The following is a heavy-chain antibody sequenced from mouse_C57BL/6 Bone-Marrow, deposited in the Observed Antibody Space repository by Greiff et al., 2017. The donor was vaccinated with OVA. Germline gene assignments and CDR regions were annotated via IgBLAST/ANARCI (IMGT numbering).Heavy chain of an antibody. J-gene: IGHJ1*03. CDR1: GFTFSVYG. CDR2: ISSGSSTI. CDR3: ARINYWYFDV. V-gene: IGHV5-17*01. Sequence: EVKVVESGGGLVKPGGSLKLSCAASGFTFSVYGMHWVRQAPEKGLEWVAYISSGSSTIYSADSVKGRFTISRDNAKNTLFQQMTSLRSENTAMYYGARINYWYFDVWGTGTTVTVSS.